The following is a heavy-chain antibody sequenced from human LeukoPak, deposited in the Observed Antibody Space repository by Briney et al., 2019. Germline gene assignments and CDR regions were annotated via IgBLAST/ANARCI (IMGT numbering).Heavy chain of an antibody. V-gene: IGHV4-34*01. J-gene: IGHJ3*02. D-gene: IGHD3-22*01. CDR3: ARGRPSITMMVVVLQDAFDI. Sequence: SETLSLTCAVYGGSFSGYYWSWIRQPPGKGLEWIGEINHSGSTNYNPSLKSRVTISVDTSKNQFSLKLSSVTAADTAVYYCARGRPSITMMVVVLQDAFDIWGQGTMVTVSS. CDR2: INHSGST. CDR1: GGSFSGYY.